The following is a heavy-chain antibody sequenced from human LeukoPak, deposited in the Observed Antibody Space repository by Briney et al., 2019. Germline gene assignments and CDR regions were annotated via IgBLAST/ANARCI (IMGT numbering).Heavy chain of an antibody. CDR1: GLTFSSYG. J-gene: IGHJ4*02. CDR3: AEDQQLEPFHY. Sequence: PGESLRLSCVASGLTFSSYGMHWVRQAPGKGLEWVAFIQFDGGDIFYADSVKGRFTISRDNSKNTLFLQMNSLTTDDTAMYYCAEDQQLEPFHYWGRGTLVTVSS. CDR2: IQFDGGDI. D-gene: IGHD1-1*01. V-gene: IGHV3-30*02.